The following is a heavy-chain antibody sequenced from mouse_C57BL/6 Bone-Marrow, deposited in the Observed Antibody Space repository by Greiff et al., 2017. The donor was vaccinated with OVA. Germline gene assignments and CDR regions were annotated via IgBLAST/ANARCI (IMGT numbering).Heavy chain of an antibody. CDR1: GFTFSSYA. CDR2: ISRGGDYI. Sequence: EVQLVESGEGLVKPGGSLKLSCAASGFTFSSYAMSWVRQTPEQRLEWVAYISRGGDYIYYAATVKGRFTISRDNARNTLYLQMSSLKSEDTTMYYCTRESDLLLQDYFDYWGQGTTLTVSS. CDR3: TRESDLLLQDYFDY. D-gene: IGHD1-1*01. V-gene: IGHV5-9-1*02. J-gene: IGHJ2*01.